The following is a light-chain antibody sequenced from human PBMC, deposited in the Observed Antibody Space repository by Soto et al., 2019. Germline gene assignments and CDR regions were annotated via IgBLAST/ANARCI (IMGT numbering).Light chain of an antibody. CDR3: QQYKNWPPPWT. J-gene: IGKJ1*01. CDR1: QSVSSN. Sequence: EIVMTQSPATLSVSPGERATLSCRASQSVSSNLAWYQQKPGQAPRLLIYGASTSATGIPARFSGSGSGTEFSRTISCLQAEYFAVYYCQQYKNWPPPWTFGQGTKVEIK. CDR2: GAS. V-gene: IGKV3-15*01.